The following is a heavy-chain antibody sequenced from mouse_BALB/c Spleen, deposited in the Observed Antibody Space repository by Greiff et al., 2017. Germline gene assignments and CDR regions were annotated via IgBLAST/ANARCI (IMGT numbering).Heavy chain of an antibody. CDR2: IWSGGST. D-gene: IGHD4-1*01. Sequence: QVQLQQSGPGLVQPSQSLSITCTVSGFSLTSDGVHWFRQPPGKGLEWLGVIWSGGSTAYNATFITRLSISKDNSKSKVFFKMNSLQANETAIYYYARTGTGCSAMDYWGQGTSVTVSS. J-gene: IGHJ4*01. V-gene: IGHV2-2*02. CDR3: ARTGTGCSAMDY. CDR1: GFSLTSDG.